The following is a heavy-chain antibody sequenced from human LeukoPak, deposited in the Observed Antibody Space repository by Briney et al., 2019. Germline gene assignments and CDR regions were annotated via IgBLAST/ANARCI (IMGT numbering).Heavy chain of an antibody. CDR2: IYSGGST. V-gene: IGHV3-66*01. CDR1: GFTVSSNY. J-gene: IGHJ4*02. CDR3: ASYGSGSTPFDY. Sequence: GGSLRLSCAASGFTVSSNYMSWVRQAPGKGLEWVSVIYSGGSTYYADSVKGRFTISRDNSKNTLYLQMNSLRAEDTAVYYCASYGSGSTPFDYWGQGTLVTVSS. D-gene: IGHD3-10*01.